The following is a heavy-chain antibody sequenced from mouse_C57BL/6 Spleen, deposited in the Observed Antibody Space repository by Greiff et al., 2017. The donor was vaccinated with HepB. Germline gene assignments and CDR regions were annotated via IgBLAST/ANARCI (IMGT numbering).Heavy chain of an antibody. D-gene: IGHD1-1*01. V-gene: IGHV1-52*01. J-gene: IGHJ2*01. CDR3: ARYGSSNFDY. CDR2: IDPSDSEN. Sequence: QVQLQHPGAELVRPGSSVKLSCKASGYTFTSYWMHWVKQRPIQGLEWIGNIDPSDSENHYNQKFKDKATLTVYKSSSTAYMQLSSLTSEDSAVYYCARYGSSNFDYWGQGTTLTVSS. CDR1: GYTFTSYW.